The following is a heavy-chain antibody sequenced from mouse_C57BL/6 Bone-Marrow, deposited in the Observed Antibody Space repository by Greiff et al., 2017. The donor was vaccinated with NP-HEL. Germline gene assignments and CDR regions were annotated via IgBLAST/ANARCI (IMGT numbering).Heavy chain of an antibody. Sequence: EVQLQQSGPELVKPGASVKISCKASGYTFTDYYMNWVKQSHGKSLEWIGDINPNNGGTSYNQKFKGKATLTVDKSSSTAYMELRSLTSEDSAVYYCARFDYYGSRPYAMDYWGQGTSVTVSS. CDR3: ARFDYYGSRPYAMDY. V-gene: IGHV1-26*01. CDR1: GYTFTDYY. J-gene: IGHJ4*01. D-gene: IGHD1-1*01. CDR2: INPNNGGT.